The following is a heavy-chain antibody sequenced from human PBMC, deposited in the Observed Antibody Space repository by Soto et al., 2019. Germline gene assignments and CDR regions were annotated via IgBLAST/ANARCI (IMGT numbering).Heavy chain of an antibody. J-gene: IGHJ6*02. D-gene: IGHD2-2*01. CDR3: ARSFDSSSTYGMDV. V-gene: IGHV5-10-1*01. CDR2: IDPSDSYT. CDR1: GYTFTTYW. Sequence: PGESLKISCKGSGYTFTTYWINWVRQMPGKGLEWMRRIDPSDSYTKYSPSFQGHVITSADKSISTAYLHWSSLKASDTAIYYCARSFDSSSTYGMDVWGQGTTVTVSS.